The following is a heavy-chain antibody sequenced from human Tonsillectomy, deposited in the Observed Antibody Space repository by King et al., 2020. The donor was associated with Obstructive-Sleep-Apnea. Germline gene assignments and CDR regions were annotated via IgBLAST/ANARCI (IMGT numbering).Heavy chain of an antibody. CDR3: ARRFELKGAPGSWYFDL. V-gene: IGHV4-59*08. Sequence: VQLQESGPGLVKPSETLSLTCTVSGGSISSYYWSWIRQPPGKGLEWIGYIYYSGSTNYNPSLKSRVTISLDTSKNQFSLKLSSVTAADTAVYYCARRFELKGAPGSWYFDLWGRGTLVTVSS. D-gene: IGHD3-10*01. CDR1: GGSISSYY. J-gene: IGHJ2*01. CDR2: IYYSGST.